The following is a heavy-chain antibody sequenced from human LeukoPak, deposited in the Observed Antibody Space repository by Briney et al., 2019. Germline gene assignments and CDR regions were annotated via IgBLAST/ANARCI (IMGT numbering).Heavy chain of an antibody. CDR1: GGSISSYY. Sequence: SETLSLTCTVSGGSISSYYWNWIRQPPGKGLEWIGYIYYSGSTNYNPSLKSRVTISIDTSKNQFSLKLSSVTAADTAVYYCARRDPTVTTWVFDYWGQGTLVTVSS. D-gene: IGHD4-17*01. J-gene: IGHJ4*02. V-gene: IGHV4-59*01. CDR3: ARRDPTVTTWVFDY. CDR2: IYYSGST.